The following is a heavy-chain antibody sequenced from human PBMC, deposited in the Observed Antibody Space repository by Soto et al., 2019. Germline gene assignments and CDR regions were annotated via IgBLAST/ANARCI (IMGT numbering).Heavy chain of an antibody. Sequence: QVHLVESGGGVVQPGSSLRLSCAASEFTFRIFAMHWLRQSPGKGLEWVAVISYDGSRKADSVKGRFTVSRDNSWNTLYLPMNSLRAEDTAIYYCARGDRQDIEEVVGLRPGEYSMDVWGQGTTVTVSS. J-gene: IGHJ6*02. CDR1: EFTFRIFA. CDR3: ARGDRQDIEEVVGLRPGEYSMDV. D-gene: IGHD2-15*01. CDR2: ISYDGSRK. V-gene: IGHV3-30-3*01.